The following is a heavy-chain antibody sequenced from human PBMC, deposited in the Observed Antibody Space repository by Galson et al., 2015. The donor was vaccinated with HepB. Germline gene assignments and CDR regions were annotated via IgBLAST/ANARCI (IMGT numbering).Heavy chain of an antibody. CDR2: IRQDGSEK. CDR3: ARDYDPSARPLWYLDL. Sequence: SLRLSCAASGFSFSMYRMNWVRQAPGKGLEWVANIRQDGSEKYYVDSVKGRFTISRDNTKNSLYLQMNSLGAEDTAVYYCARDYDPSARPLWYLDLWGRGTLVTVSS. CDR1: GFSFSMYR. V-gene: IGHV3-7*01. J-gene: IGHJ2*01. D-gene: IGHD3-3*01.